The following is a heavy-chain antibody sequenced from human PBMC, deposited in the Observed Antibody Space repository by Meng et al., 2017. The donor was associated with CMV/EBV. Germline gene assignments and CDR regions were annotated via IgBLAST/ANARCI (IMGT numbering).Heavy chain of an antibody. D-gene: IGHD4-17*01. CDR2: IIPIFGTA. Sequence: SVKVSCKASGGTFSSYAISWVRQAPGQGLEWMGGIIPIFGTANYAQKFQGRVTITTDESTSTAYMELRSLRADDTAVYYCARHYGDYFRNWFDPWGQGTLVTVSS. CDR1: GGTFSSYA. V-gene: IGHV1-69*05. CDR3: ARHYGDYFRNWFDP. J-gene: IGHJ5*02.